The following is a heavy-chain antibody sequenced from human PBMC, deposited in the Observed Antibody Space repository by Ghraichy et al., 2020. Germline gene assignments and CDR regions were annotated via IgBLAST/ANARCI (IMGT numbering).Heavy chain of an antibody. CDR3: ARRSRGDDSSDHILPFFDY. D-gene: IGHD3-22*01. CDR2: IYYSGST. J-gene: IGHJ4*02. Sequence: SETLSLTCTVSGGSISSYYWSWIRQPPGKGLEWIGYIYYSGSTNYNPSLKSRVTISVDTSKNQFSLKLSSVTAADTAVYYCARRSRGDDSSDHILPFFDYWGQGTLVTVSS. CDR1: GGSISSYY. V-gene: IGHV4-59*08.